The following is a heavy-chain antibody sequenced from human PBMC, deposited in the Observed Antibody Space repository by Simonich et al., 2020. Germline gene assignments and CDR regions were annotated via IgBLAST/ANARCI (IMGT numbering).Heavy chain of an antibody. D-gene: IGHD4-4*01. J-gene: IGHJ3*02. V-gene: IGHV3-74*01. Sequence: EVQLVESGGGLVQPGGSLRLSCAASGFTFSSYGMHWVRQAPGKGLVWGSGINSDGSSTSYADSVKGRFTSSRDNAKNTLYLQMNSLRAEDTAVYYCARDYSNYDAFDIWGQGTMVTVSS. CDR3: ARDYSNYDAFDI. CDR1: GFTFSSYG. CDR2: INSDGSST.